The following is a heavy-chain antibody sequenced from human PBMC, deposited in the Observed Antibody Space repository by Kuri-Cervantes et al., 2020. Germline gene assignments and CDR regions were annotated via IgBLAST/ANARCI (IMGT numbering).Heavy chain of an antibody. CDR1: GGSISSYY. V-gene: IGHV4-4*08. J-gene: IGHJ6*02. CDR3: ARAGYGDTYYYYGMDV. CDR2: IYTSGST. D-gene: IGHD4-17*01. Sequence: SETLSLTCTVSGGSISSYYWSWIRQPPGKGLEWIGYIYTSGSTNYNPSLKSRVTISVDTSKNQFSLKLSSVTAADTAVYYCARAGYGDTYYYYGMDVWGQATTATVSS.